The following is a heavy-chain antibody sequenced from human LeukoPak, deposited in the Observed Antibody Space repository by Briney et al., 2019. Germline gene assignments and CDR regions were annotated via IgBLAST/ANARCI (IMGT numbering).Heavy chain of an antibody. CDR3: ARDRRVVTAYFDY. CDR2: IIPIFGTA. CDR1: GGTFSSYA. V-gene: IGHV1-69*06. Sequence: ASVKVSCKASGGTFSSYAISWVRQAPGQGLEWMGGIIPIFGTANYAQKFQGRVTITADKSTSTAYMELSSLRSEDTAVYYCARDRRVVTAYFDYWGQGTLVTVSS. J-gene: IGHJ4*02. D-gene: IGHD2-21*02.